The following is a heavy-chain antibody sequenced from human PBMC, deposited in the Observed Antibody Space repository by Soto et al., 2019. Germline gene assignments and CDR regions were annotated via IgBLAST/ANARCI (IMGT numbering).Heavy chain of an antibody. CDR2: ISYDGSNK. CDR1: GFTFSSYG. D-gene: IGHD6-13*01. V-gene: IGHV3-30*18. J-gene: IGHJ6*03. Sequence: PGGSLRLSCAASGFTFSSYGMHWVRQAPGKGLEWVAVISYDGSNKYYADSVKGRFTISRDNSKNTLYLQMNSLRAEDTAVYYCAKDFVVSTSAAGNYYYYYYMDVWGKGTTVTVSS. CDR3: AKDFVVSTSAAGNYYYYYYMDV.